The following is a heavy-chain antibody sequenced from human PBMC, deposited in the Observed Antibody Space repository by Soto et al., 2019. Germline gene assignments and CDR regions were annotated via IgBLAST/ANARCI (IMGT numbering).Heavy chain of an antibody. CDR2: IFWNGDK. D-gene: IGHD2-15*01. Sequence: QITLKESRPTLVKPTQPLTLTCTFSGFSLTASGEGVGWIRQPPGKALEWLALIFWNGDKFYSSSLRRRLTITKDTSNNRVVLTMTKMDPADAATYYSARRIIGPATPKIDYCGQGTLVTVS. CDR1: GFSLTASGEG. CDR3: ARRIIGPATPKIDY. J-gene: IGHJ4*02. V-gene: IGHV2-5*01.